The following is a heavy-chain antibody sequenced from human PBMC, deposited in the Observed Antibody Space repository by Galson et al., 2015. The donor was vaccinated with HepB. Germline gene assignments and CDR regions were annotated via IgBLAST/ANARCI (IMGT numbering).Heavy chain of an antibody. CDR2: ISSSSSYI. CDR1: GFTFSSYS. D-gene: IGHD5-24*01. V-gene: IGHV3-21*01. CDR3: AREREMATIVYYFDY. J-gene: IGHJ4*02. Sequence: SLRLSCAASGFTFSSYSMNWVRQAPGKGLEWVSSISSSSSYIYYADSVKGRFTISRDNAKNSLYLQMNSLRAEDTAVYYCAREREMATIVYYFDYWGQGTLVTVSS.